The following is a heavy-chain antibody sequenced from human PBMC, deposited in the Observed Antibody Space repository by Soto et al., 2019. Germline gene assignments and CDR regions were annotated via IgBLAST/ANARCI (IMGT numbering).Heavy chain of an antibody. J-gene: IGHJ4*02. CDR1: GYTFTSYG. D-gene: IGHD4-17*01. V-gene: IGHV1-18*01. CDR2: ISAYNGNT. Sequence: ASVKVSCKASGYTFTSYGISWVRQAPGQGLEWMGWISAYNGNTNYAQKLQGRVTMTTDTSTSTAYMELRSLRSDDTAVYYCARDGSNYGDFAIPFDYWGQGTLVTVSS. CDR3: ARDGSNYGDFAIPFDY.